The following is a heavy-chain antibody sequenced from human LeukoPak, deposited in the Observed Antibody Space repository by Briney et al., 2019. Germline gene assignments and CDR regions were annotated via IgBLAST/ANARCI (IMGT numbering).Heavy chain of an antibody. Sequence: GGSLRLSCAASGFTLDDYGMSWARQAPGKGLEWVSGISWNGGATSYADSVKGRFTISRDNAKNSLYLQMNSLRAEDTALYYCAREYRYRDDYHGMDVWGQGTTVAVSS. J-gene: IGHJ6*02. D-gene: IGHD5-12*01. V-gene: IGHV3-20*04. CDR2: ISWNGGAT. CDR3: AREYRYRDDYHGMDV. CDR1: GFTLDDYG.